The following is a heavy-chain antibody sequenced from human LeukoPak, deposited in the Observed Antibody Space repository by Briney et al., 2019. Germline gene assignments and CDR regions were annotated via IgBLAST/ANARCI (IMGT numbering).Heavy chain of an antibody. CDR2: IYSSGRT. Sequence: PSETLSLTCTVSGGSISSYYWSWIRQPAGKGLEWIGRIYSSGRTNYNPSLKSRVTMSVDTSKNQFPLKLSSVTAADTAVYYCARLYSSLEKNYYYYYMDVWGKGTTVTVSS. D-gene: IGHD5-18*01. V-gene: IGHV4-4*07. CDR1: GGSISSYY. CDR3: ARLYSSLEKNYYYYYMDV. J-gene: IGHJ6*03.